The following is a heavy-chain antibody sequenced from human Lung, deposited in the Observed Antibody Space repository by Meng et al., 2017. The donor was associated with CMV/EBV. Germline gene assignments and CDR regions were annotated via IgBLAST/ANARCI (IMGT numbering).Heavy chain of an antibody. CDR2: INPKSGGT. CDR1: GYTFTGYY. D-gene: IGHD2-2*01. J-gene: IGHJ6*02. V-gene: IGHV1-2*02. Sequence: ASVKVSCKASGYTFTGYYMHWVRQAPGQGLEWMGWINPKSGGTNYAQKFQGRVTMTRDTSISTAYMELSRLRSDDTAVYYCARGYCSSTSCPTVMDVWGQGTTVTVSS. CDR3: ARGYCSSTSCPTVMDV.